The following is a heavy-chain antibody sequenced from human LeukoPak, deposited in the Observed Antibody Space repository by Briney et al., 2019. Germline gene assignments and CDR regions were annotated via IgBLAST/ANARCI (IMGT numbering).Heavy chain of an antibody. CDR1: GFTFSSYA. CDR2: ISGSGGST. J-gene: IGHJ4*02. V-gene: IGHV3-23*01. Sequence: PGGSLRLSCAASGFTFSSYAMSWVRQAPGTGLEWVSAISGSGGSTYYADSVKGRFTISRDNSKNTLYLQMNSLRAEDTAVYYCAKNGEVVPAAMIDYWGQGTLVTVSS. D-gene: IGHD2-2*01. CDR3: AKNGEVVPAAMIDY.